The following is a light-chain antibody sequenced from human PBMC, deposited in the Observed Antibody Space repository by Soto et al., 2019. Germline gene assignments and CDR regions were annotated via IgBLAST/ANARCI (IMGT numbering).Light chain of an antibody. Sequence: EIVLTQSPGTLSLSPGERASLSCRASQSVSSRYLAWYQQKPGQAPRLLMYDASSRATGIPDRFSGSGSATDFTLTISRLEPEDFAVYYCQQNSNSPQITFGQGTRLEIK. CDR1: QSVSSRY. J-gene: IGKJ5*01. CDR2: DAS. V-gene: IGKV3-20*01. CDR3: QQNSNSPQIT.